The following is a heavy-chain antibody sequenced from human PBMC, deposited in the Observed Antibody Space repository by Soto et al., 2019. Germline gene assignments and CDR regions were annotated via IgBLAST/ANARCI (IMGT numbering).Heavy chain of an antibody. CDR3: AKATSATCTGSICYSFDY. Sequence: GGSLRLSCAASGFTFNTYAMSWVRQAPGKGLEWVSAISSSGGSTYYADSVKGRFTISRDNSKNTLYLQMNSLSDEDTAVYYCAKATSATCTGSICYSFDYWGQGTLVTVSS. CDR2: ISSSGGST. V-gene: IGHV3-23*01. D-gene: IGHD2-21*01. CDR1: GFTFNTYA. J-gene: IGHJ4*02.